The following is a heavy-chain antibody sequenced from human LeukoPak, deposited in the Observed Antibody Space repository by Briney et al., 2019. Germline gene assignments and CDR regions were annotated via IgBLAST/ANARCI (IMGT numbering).Heavy chain of an antibody. V-gene: IGHV3-7*01. CDR2: INQDGSVE. D-gene: IGHD3/OR15-3a*01. Sequence: GGSLRLSCAASGFTISNYWMNWVRQAPGEGLEWVANINQDGSVEHYVDSVKGRFTISRDNAKNSLYLQMNSLRAEDTAVYYCARDDGLTFDYWGQGTLVTVSS. J-gene: IGHJ4*02. CDR1: GFTISNYW. CDR3: ARDDGLTFDY.